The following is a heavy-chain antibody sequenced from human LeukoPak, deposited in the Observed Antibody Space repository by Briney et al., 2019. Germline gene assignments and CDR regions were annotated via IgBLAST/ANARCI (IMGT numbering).Heavy chain of an antibody. J-gene: IGHJ6*02. CDR1: GYTFTGYY. CDR3: ARVLSFYDMGV. V-gene: IGHV1-2*02. Sequence: ASVTVSCMASGYTFTGYYMHWVRQAPGQGLEWMGWVNPYSGGSNYAQNFQGRVTMTRDTSISTVYMELSRLRSDDTAVYYCARVLSFYDMGVWGQGTTVTVSS. CDR2: VNPYSGGS.